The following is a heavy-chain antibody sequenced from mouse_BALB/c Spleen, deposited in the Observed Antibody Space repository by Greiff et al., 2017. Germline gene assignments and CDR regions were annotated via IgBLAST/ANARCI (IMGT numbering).Heavy chain of an antibody. CDR3: ARSLLHYYGSSLDY. Sequence: EVKLMESGGGLVQPGGSRKLSCAASGFTFSSFGMHWVRQAPEKGLEWVAYISSGSSTIYYADTVKGRFTISRDNPKNTLFLQMTSLRSEDTAMYYCARSLLHYYGSSLDYWGQGTTLTVSS. V-gene: IGHV5-17*02. J-gene: IGHJ2*01. D-gene: IGHD1-1*01. CDR2: ISSGSSTI. CDR1: GFTFSSFG.